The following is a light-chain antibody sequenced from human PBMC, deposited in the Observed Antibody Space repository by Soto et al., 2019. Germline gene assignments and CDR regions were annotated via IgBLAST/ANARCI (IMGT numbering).Light chain of an antibody. J-gene: IGLJ2*01. CDR3: ASWDDSLSVV. CDR2: RNT. V-gene: IGLV1-47*01. Sequence: QSVLTQPPSVSGTPGQGVTISCSGSGSNIGNNFVHWYQQLPGSAPRLLIYRNTQRPAGAPDRFSGSKSGTSASLAISGLRSEDEAHYYCASWDDSLSVVFGGGTKLTFL. CDR1: GSNIGNNF.